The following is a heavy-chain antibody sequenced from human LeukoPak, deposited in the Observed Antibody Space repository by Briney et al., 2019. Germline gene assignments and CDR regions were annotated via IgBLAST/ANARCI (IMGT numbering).Heavy chain of an antibody. CDR3: AKAEIGYSSPVDY. V-gene: IGHV3-30*18. Sequence: PGGSLRLSCAASGFTFSSYGMHWVRQAPGKGLEWVAVISYDGSNKYYADSVKGRFTISRDNSKNTLYLQMNSLRAEDTAVYYCAKAEIGYSSPVDYWGQGTLVTVSS. J-gene: IGHJ4*02. CDR1: GFTFSSYG. D-gene: IGHD1-26*01. CDR2: ISYDGSNK.